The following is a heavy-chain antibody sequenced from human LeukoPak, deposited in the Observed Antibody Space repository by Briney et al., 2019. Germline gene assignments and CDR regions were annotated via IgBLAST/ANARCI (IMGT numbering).Heavy chain of an antibody. CDR1: GSSISTVY. Sequence: SETLSLTCTVYGSSISTVYWGWIRQPPGKGLEWVGSFSPSGATYYNPSLNSRATISGDTSKNQFSLKVTSVTAADTAVYYCARTNAFDYWGQGILVTVSS. CDR2: FSPSGAT. J-gene: IGHJ4*02. D-gene: IGHD2-8*01. CDR3: ARTNAFDY. V-gene: IGHV4-38-2*02.